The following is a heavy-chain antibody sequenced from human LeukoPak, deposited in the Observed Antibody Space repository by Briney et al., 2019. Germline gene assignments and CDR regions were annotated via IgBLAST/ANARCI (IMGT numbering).Heavy chain of an antibody. Sequence: PSETLSLTCTVSGYPISSGYFWGWIRQPPGKGLEWIGSIYYSGSTYYNPSLKSRVTISVDTSKNQFSLKLSSVTAADTAVYYCARDRWELLFDYWGQGTLVTVSS. CDR1: GYPISSGYF. J-gene: IGHJ4*02. CDR3: ARDRWELLFDY. CDR2: IYYSGST. D-gene: IGHD1-26*01. V-gene: IGHV4-38-2*02.